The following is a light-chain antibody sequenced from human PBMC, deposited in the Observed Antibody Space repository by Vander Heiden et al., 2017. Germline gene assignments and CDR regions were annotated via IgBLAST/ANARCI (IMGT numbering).Light chain of an antibody. CDR1: QSVSSSY. Sequence: GERATLSCRVSQSVSSSYLARYQQKPGQAPRLLIYGASSRATGIPDRFSGSGSGTDFTLTISRLEPEDFAVYYCQQYGSSAITFGQGTRLEIK. J-gene: IGKJ5*01. CDR3: QQYGSSAIT. CDR2: GAS. V-gene: IGKV3-20*01.